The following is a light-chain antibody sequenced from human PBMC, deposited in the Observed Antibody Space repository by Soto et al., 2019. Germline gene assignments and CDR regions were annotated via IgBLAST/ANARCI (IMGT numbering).Light chain of an antibody. J-gene: IGLJ1*01. CDR2: EVT. Sequence: QSALTQPPSVSGSPGQSVTISCTGTSSDVGSYNRVSWYQQPPGTAPKLMIYEVTNRPSGVPDRFSGSKSGNTASLTISGLQAEDEADYYCSSYKSSSTLMVFGTGTKVTVL. V-gene: IGLV2-18*02. CDR1: SSDVGSYNR. CDR3: SSYKSSSTLMV.